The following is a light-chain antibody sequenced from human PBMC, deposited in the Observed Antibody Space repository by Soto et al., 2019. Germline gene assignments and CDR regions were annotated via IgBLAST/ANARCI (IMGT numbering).Light chain of an antibody. Sequence: DIQMTQSPSTLSGSVGDRVTITCRASQTISSLLAWYQQKPGKAPQLLIYEASTLKSGVPSRFSGSGSGTEFTLTISSLQPDDFATYYCQHYNSYSVAFGQGTKVDIK. V-gene: IGKV1-5*03. CDR3: QHYNSYSVA. CDR2: EAS. J-gene: IGKJ1*01. CDR1: QTISSL.